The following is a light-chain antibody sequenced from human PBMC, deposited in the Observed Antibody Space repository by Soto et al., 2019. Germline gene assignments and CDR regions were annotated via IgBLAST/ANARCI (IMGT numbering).Light chain of an antibody. Sequence: DIVMTQSPLSLPVTPGEPASISCRSSQSLLHSNGYNYLDWYLQKPGQSPQLLISLGSHRASGVPARFSGSGSATDFTLNIARVEAEDFGVYYCMQALQSPYTFGQGTKLEIK. CDR2: LGS. CDR3: MQALQSPYT. CDR1: QSLLHSNGYNY. J-gene: IGKJ2*01. V-gene: IGKV2-28*01.